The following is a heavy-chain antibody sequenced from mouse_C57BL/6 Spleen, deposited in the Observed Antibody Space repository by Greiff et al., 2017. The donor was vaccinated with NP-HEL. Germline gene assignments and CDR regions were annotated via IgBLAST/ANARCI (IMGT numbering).Heavy chain of an antibody. Sequence: EVQLQESGPGLVKPSQSLSLTCSVTGYSITSGYYWNWIRQFPGNKLEWMGYISNDGSNNYNPSLKNRISITRDTSKNQFFLKLNSVTTDDTATYYCARGGDDYGEDYAMDYWGQGTSVTVSS. J-gene: IGHJ4*01. CDR2: ISNDGSN. V-gene: IGHV3-6*01. D-gene: IGHD2-4*01. CDR1: GYSITSGYY. CDR3: ARGGDDYGEDYAMDY.